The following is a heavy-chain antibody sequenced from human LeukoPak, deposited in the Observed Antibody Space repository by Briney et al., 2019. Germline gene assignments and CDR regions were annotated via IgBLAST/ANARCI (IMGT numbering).Heavy chain of an antibody. CDR3: ATQDWFWGLDY. CDR2: IYSGGST. CDR1: GFTVSSNY. Sequence: GGSLRLSCAASGFTVSSNYMSWVRQAPGKGLEWVSVIYSGGSTYYADSVKGRFTISRDNSKNTLYLQMNSLRAEDTAVYYCATQDWFWGLDYWGQGTLVTVSS. D-gene: IGHD3/OR15-3a*01. V-gene: IGHV3-53*01. J-gene: IGHJ4*02.